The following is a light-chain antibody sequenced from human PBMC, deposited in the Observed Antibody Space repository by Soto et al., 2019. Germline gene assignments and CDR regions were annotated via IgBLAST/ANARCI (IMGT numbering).Light chain of an antibody. Sequence: DIQMTQSPSSVSASIGDRVTITCRASQDISNCLAWFQQKPGKAPKPLIYAASSLQSGVPSQFSGSGSGTDFTLTISSLQPEDFGTYYCQQYNSYPLTFGGGTKVEIK. CDR2: AAS. V-gene: IGKV1-16*02. CDR1: QDISNC. J-gene: IGKJ4*01. CDR3: QQYNSYPLT.